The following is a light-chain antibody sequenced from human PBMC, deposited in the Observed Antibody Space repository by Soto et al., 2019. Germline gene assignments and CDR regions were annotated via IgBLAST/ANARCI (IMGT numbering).Light chain of an antibody. CDR1: QSVDSTF. CDR3: QHYMSSVT. Sequence: EIVLTQSPGSLSLSPGERATLSCRASQSVDSTFFAWYQKKPGQAPMLLIYGASKRATGVPDRFSGSGSGTDFTLTISRLEPEDFAVYYCQHYMSSVTFGQGTKVEI. J-gene: IGKJ1*01. V-gene: IGKV3-20*01. CDR2: GAS.